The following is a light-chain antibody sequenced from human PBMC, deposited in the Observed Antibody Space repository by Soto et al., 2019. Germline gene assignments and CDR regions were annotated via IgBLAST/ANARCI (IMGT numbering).Light chain of an antibody. CDR2: ANS. CDR3: QSYDSSLYGYV. J-gene: IGLJ1*01. Sequence: QSVLTQPPSVSGAPGQRVTISFAGSSSSIGAGYDVHWYQQLPGAAPKLLIYANSNRPSGVPDRFSGSKSSTSASLAITGLQAEDEADYYCQSYDSSLYGYVFGSGTKV. CDR1: SSSIGAGYD. V-gene: IGLV1-40*01.